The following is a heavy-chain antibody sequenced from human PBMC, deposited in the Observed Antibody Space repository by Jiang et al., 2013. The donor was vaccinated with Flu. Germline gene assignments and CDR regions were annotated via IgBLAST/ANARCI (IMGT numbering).Heavy chain of an antibody. Sequence: VQLVESGAEVKKPGASVKVSCETSGYTFTGYYLHWVRQVPGQGLEWMGWIDPNSGATNYSQNFQGRVTMTRDTSMNTAYMELSRLRANDTAFYYCASRPGPETAAGHWGQGTLVTVSS. J-gene: IGHJ4*02. CDR1: GYTFTGYY. V-gene: IGHV1-2*02. D-gene: IGHD1-14*01. CDR2: IDPNSGAT. CDR3: ASRPGPETAAGH.